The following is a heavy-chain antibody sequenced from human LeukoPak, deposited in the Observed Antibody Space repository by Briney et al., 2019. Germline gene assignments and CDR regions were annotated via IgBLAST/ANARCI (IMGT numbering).Heavy chain of an antibody. V-gene: IGHV4-31*03. CDR3: ARAARQGFTMIVVPSFYFDL. J-gene: IGHJ2*01. CDR1: GGSISSGASD. CDR2: INHSGST. Sequence: SESLSLTCTVSGGSISSGASDWGWIRQHPKRGLEWVGYINHSGSTYYNPSLGSRVTMSVDTSKNQFSLKLSSVTAADSAVYYCARAARQGFTMIVVPSFYFDLWGRGTLVTVSS. D-gene: IGHD3-22*01.